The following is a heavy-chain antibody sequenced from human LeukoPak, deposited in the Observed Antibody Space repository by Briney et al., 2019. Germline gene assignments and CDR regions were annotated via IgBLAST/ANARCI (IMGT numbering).Heavy chain of an antibody. J-gene: IGHJ4*02. CDR2: ITSGYNT. V-gene: IGHV3-53*01. CDR3: AKDLGRAFLGLGN. D-gene: IGHD3/OR15-3a*01. CDR1: GGSFSGYY. Sequence: PSETLSLTCAVYGGSFSGYYWSWIRQPPGKGLEWVSGITSGYNTYYADSVRGRFTISGDYSTNTLYLQMNSLRAEDTAVYYCAKDLGRAFLGLGNWGQGTLVTVSS.